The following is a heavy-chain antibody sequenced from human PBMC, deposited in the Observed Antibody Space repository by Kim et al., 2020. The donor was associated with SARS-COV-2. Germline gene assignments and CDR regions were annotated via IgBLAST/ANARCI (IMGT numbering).Heavy chain of an antibody. V-gene: IGHV4-31*02. D-gene: IGHD5-12*01. J-gene: IGHJ4*02. CDR3: ARNSGYDRGPFDY. Sequence: HPSLKSRVTISVDTSKNQFSLKLSSVTAADTAVYYCARNSGYDRGPFDYWGQGTLVTVSS.